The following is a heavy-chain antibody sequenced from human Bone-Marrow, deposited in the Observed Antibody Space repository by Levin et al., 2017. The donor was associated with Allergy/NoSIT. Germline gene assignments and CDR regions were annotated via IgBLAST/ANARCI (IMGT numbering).Heavy chain of an antibody. Sequence: SETLSLTCAVSDGSISSGGYSWSWIRQPPGKGLEWIGNIYLSGSTNDNPSLKSRVTISVDRSKNQFSLKLSSVTAADTAVYYCARVAGYSFGYYFDHWGQGTLVTVSS. V-gene: IGHV4-30-2*01. CDR2: IYLSGST. J-gene: IGHJ4*02. D-gene: IGHD5-18*01. CDR1: DGSISSGGYS. CDR3: ARVAGYSFGYYFDH.